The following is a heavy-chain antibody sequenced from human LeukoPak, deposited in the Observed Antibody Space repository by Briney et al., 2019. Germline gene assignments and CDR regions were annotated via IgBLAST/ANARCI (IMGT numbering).Heavy chain of an antibody. CDR3: VRHIAMGSPLYD. V-gene: IGHV4-39*01. CDR2: IYFRGGT. D-gene: IGHD6-13*01. CDR1: GASISSSYY. J-gene: IGHJ4*02. Sequence: SETLSLTCTVSGASISSSYYWGWIRQSPGKGPEWIASIYFRGGTYYNPSLKSRVTISVDATKNVCSLKLTSVAAAETAVYYCVRHIAMGSPLYDWGQGTLVTVSA.